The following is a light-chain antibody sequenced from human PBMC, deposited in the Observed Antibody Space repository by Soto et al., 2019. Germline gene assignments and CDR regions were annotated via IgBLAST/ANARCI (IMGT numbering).Light chain of an antibody. CDR1: TGAVTSGHY. J-gene: IGLJ1*01. CDR2: DTT. CDR3: LLSYSDEKV. V-gene: IGLV7-46*01. Sequence: QAVVTQEPSLTVSPGGTVTLTCGSSTGAVTSGHYPYWFQQKPGQAPRTLIYDTTDKHSWTPARFSGSLLGGKAALTLSGAQPEDEAEYYCLLSYSDEKVFGTGTKVTVL.